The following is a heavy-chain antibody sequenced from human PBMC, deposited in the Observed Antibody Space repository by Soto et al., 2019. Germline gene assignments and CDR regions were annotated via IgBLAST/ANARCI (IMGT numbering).Heavy chain of an antibody. CDR1: GGTFSSST. Sequence: QVQLVQSGAEVKKPGSSVKVSCKASGGTFSSSTITWVRQAPGLGLEWLGRIIPIFGVTNYAQKCQDRVTIPADRYTTTAYMELSILRSEDTAVSYCVRAWESTTQTWGFGDSWGQGTLVTVSS. CDR3: VRAWESTTQTWGFGDS. CDR2: IIPIFGVT. V-gene: IGHV1-69*02. D-gene: IGHD1-1*01. J-gene: IGHJ4*02.